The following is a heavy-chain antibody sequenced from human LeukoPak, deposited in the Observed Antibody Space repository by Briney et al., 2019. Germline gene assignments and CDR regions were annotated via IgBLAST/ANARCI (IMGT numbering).Heavy chain of an antibody. Sequence: GGSLRLSCAASGFTVSNNYMSWVRQAPGKGLEWVSVIYSGGSTYYADSVKGRFTISRDNSKNALYLQMSSLRAEDTAVYYCAKSQRNDQQVVQRIDYWGQGTLVTVSS. CDR2: IYSGGST. D-gene: IGHD2-2*01. CDR1: GFTVSNNY. J-gene: IGHJ4*02. CDR3: AKSQRNDQQVVQRIDY. V-gene: IGHV3-53*01.